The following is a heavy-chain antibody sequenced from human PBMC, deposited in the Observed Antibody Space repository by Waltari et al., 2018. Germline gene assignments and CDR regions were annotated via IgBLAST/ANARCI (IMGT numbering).Heavy chain of an antibody. V-gene: IGHV3-23*01. Sequence: EVQLLESGGGLVQPGGSLRLSCAASGFTFSSYAMNWVRQAPGKGLEWVSGISGSDGSTYYADSVKGRFTISRDNSKNTLYLEMNSLRAEDTAIYYCAKVGAMTTVTTNWYFDLWGRGTLVTVSS. CDR2: ISGSDGST. D-gene: IGHD4-17*01. J-gene: IGHJ2*01. CDR1: GFTFSSYA. CDR3: AKVGAMTTVTTNWYFDL.